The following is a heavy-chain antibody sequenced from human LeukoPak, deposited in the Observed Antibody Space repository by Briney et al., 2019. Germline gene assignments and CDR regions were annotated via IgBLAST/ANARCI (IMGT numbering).Heavy chain of an antibody. J-gene: IGHJ3*02. CDR3: ARGSQWELRPDAFDI. CDR2: IKQDGSEK. Sequence: GGSLRLSCAASGFTFSSYWMSWVRQAPGKGLEWAANIKQDGSEKYYVDSVKGRFTISRDNAKNSLYLQMNSLRAEDTAVYYCARGSQWELRPDAFDIWGQGTMVTVSS. V-gene: IGHV3-7*01. D-gene: IGHD1-26*01. CDR1: GFTFSSYW.